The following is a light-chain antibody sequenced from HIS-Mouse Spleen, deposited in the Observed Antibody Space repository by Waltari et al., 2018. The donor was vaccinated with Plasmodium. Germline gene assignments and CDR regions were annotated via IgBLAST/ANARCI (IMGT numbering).Light chain of an antibody. Sequence: SYELTQPPSLSVSPGHTARITCPGDPLTKKYAYWYQQKSGQAPVLVIYEDSKRPSGIPERFSGSSSGTMATLTISGAQVEDEADYYCYSTDSSGNHRVFGGGTKLTVL. V-gene: IGLV3-10*01. CDR3: YSTDSSGNHRV. J-gene: IGLJ3*02. CDR1: PLTKKY. CDR2: EDS.